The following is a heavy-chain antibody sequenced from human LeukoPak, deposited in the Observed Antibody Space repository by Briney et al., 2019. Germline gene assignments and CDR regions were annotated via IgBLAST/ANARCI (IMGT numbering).Heavy chain of an antibody. J-gene: IGHJ4*02. D-gene: IGHD2-2*01. Sequence: GGSLRLSCAASGFTFSSYSMNWVRQAPGQGLEWVSYISSSSSTIYYADSVKGRFTISRDNAKNSLYLQMNSLRAEDTAVYYCAVPAAISLRVTPPDYWGQGTLVTVSS. CDR1: GFTFSSYS. CDR2: ISSSSSTI. V-gene: IGHV3-48*01. CDR3: AVPAAISLRVTPPDY.